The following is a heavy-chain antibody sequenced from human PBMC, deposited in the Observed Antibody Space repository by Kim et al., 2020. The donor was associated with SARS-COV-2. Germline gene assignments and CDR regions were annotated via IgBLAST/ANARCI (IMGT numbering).Heavy chain of an antibody. J-gene: IGHJ3*02. CDR3: ARGWRWFGELLTPLYAFDI. CDR2: INAGNGNT. V-gene: IGHV1-3*01. Sequence: ASVKVSCKASGYTFTSYAMHWVRQAPGQRLEWMGWINAGNGNTKYSQKFQGRVTITRDTSASTAYMELSSLRSEDTAVYYCARGWRWFGELLTPLYAFDIWGQGTMVTVSS. D-gene: IGHD3-10*01. CDR1: GYTFTSYA.